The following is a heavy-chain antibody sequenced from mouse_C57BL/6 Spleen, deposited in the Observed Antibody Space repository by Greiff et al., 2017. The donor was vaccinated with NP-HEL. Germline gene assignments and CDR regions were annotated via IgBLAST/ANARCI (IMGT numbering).Heavy chain of an antibody. Sequence: EVKLEESGGGLVKPGGSLKLSCAASGFTFSSYTMSWVRQTPEKRLEWVATISGGGGNTYYPDSVKGRFTISRDNAKNTLYLQMSSLRSEDTALYYCARHPSIYYYAMDDWGQGTSVTVSS. CDR2: ISGGGGNT. V-gene: IGHV5-9*01. J-gene: IGHJ4*01. CDR1: GFTFSSYT. CDR3: ARHPSIYYYAMDD. D-gene: IGHD2-3*01.